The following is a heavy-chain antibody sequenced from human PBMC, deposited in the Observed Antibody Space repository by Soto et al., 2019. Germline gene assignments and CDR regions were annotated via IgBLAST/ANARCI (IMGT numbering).Heavy chain of an antibody. Sequence: PGESLKISCTGSGNSFTSYWIGWVRQMPGKGLEWMGIIYLGDSNTRYSPTFQGQVTISADRSISTAYLQWSSLKASDNAMYYCARKEYCSSTSCYKVDSWGQGTLVTVSS. CDR2: IYLGDSNT. D-gene: IGHD2-2*02. CDR3: ARKEYCSSTSCYKVDS. CDR1: GNSFTSYW. J-gene: IGHJ4*02. V-gene: IGHV5-51*01.